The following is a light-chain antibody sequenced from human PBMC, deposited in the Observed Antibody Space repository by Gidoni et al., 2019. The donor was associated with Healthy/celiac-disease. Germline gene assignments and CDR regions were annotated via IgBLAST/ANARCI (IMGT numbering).Light chain of an antibody. Sequence: ILLTQSPATLSLSPGERATLSCRASQSVSSYLAWYQLKPGQAPRLLIYDASNRATGIPARFSGSGSGTDFTLTISSLEPEDFAVYYCQQRSNWPAITFGQGTRLEIK. CDR1: QSVSSY. J-gene: IGKJ5*01. CDR2: DAS. V-gene: IGKV3-11*01. CDR3: QQRSNWPAIT.